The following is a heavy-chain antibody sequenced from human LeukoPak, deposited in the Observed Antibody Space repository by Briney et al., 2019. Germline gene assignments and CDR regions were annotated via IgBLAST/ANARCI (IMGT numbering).Heavy chain of an antibody. J-gene: IGHJ4*02. V-gene: IGHV3-30*18. CDR1: GFTFSSYG. Sequence: PGGSLRLSCAASGFTFSSYGMHWVRQAPGKGLEWVAVISYDGSNKYYADSVKGRFTISRDNSKNTLYLQMNSLRAEDTAVYYCAKDVEGGGGYDRVGFDYWGQGTLVTVSS. CDR2: ISYDGSNK. D-gene: IGHD5-12*01. CDR3: AKDVEGGGGYDRVGFDY.